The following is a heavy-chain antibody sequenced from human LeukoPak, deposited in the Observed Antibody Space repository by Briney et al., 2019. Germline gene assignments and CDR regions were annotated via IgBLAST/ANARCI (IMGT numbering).Heavy chain of an antibody. CDR3: VRGHDSFDY. J-gene: IGHJ4*02. Sequence: GGSLRLSCVVSGFTFSDHYMDWVRQAAGKGLEWVGRSRNKDHRYSTEYAAAVEGRFTISRDLSKNSLYLQMNSLKVEDTAIYYCVRGHDSFDYWGQGTLVTVSS. V-gene: IGHV3-72*01. CDR2: SRNKDHRYST. CDR1: GFTFSDHY.